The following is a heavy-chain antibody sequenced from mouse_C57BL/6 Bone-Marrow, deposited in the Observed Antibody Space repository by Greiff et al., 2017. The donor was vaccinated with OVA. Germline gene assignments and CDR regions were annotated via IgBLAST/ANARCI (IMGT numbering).Heavy chain of an antibody. CDR1: GFTFSSYG. V-gene: IGHV5-6*01. Sequence: EVQVVESGGDLVKPGGSLKLSCAASGFTFSSYGMSWVRQTPDKRLEWVATISSGGSYTYYPDSVKGRFTISRDNAKNTLYLQMSSLKSEDTAMYYCARHRTTAVATGGAMDYWGQGTSVTVSS. J-gene: IGHJ4*01. CDR3: ARHRTTAVATGGAMDY. CDR2: ISSGGSYT. D-gene: IGHD1-1*01.